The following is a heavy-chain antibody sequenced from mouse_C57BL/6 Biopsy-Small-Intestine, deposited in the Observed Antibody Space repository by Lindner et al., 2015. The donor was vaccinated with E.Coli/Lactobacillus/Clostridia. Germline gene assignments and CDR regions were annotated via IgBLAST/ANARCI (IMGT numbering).Heavy chain of an antibody. J-gene: IGHJ2*01. CDR3: ARNGNYFDY. D-gene: IGHD2-1*01. Sequence: QLQESGPELVKPGASVKISCKASGYSFTDYNMNWVKQSNGKSLEWIGVITPNYGTTIYNQKFKGRATLTVDQSSSTAYMQLNSLTSEDSAVYFCARNGNYFDYWGQGTTLTVSS. V-gene: IGHV1-39*01. CDR1: GYSFTDYN. CDR2: ITPNYGTT.